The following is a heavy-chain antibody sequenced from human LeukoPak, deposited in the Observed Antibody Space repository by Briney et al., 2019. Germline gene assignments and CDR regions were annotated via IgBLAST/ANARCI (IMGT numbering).Heavy chain of an antibody. CDR3: ARDLGSYGLYSGMDV. J-gene: IGHJ6*02. V-gene: IGHV1-69*04. CDR2: IVTTLGMA. CDR1: RGTLGSYA. D-gene: IGHD5-18*01. Sequence: FVKLSCTASRGTLGSYAVSWVRQSPGHGGKWMGRIVTTLGMANYAQKFQGRVTITADKSTSTAYMELSSLRSEDTAVYYCARDLGSYGLYSGMDVWGQGTTVTVSS.